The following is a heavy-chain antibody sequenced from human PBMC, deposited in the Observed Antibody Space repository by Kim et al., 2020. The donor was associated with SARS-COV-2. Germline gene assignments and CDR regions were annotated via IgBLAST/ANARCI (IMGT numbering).Heavy chain of an antibody. D-gene: IGHD3-22*01. J-gene: IGHJ4*02. CDR3: TRYYYENHDY. Sequence: GGSLRLSCTASGFTFGDYAMSWVRQAPGKGLEWVGFIRSKAYGGTTEYAASVKGRFTISRDDSKSIAYLQMNSLKTEDTAVYYCTRYYYENHDYWGQGTLVTVSS. CDR2: IRSKAYGGTT. V-gene: IGHV3-49*04. CDR1: GFTFGDYA.